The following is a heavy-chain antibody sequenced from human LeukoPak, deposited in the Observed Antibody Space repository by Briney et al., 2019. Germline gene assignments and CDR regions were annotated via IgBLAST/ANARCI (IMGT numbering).Heavy chain of an antibody. CDR3: AKIEGKYQLANVPDH. CDR1: GFTFSTYG. Sequence: PGGSLRPSCAASGFTFSTYGMHWVRQAPGKGLEWAAFIRYDGNNKYYADFVKGRFTISRDNSKNTLYLHMNSLRTEDTAVYYCAKIEGKYQLANVPDHWGQGTLVTVSS. D-gene: IGHD2-2*01. CDR2: IRYDGNNK. V-gene: IGHV3-30*02. J-gene: IGHJ4*02.